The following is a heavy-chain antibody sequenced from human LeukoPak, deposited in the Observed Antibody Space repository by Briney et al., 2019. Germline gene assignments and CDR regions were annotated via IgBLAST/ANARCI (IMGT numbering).Heavy chain of an antibody. V-gene: IGHV4-34*01. CDR1: GGCFSGYY. D-gene: IGHD6-19*01. CDR3: ARSSGWYVGHYFDY. Sequence: SETLSLTCAVYGGCFSGYYWSWIRQPPGKGLEWIGEINHSGSTNYNPSLKSRVTISVDTSKNQFSLKLSSVTAADTAVYYCARSSGWYVGHYFDYWGQGTLVTVSS. CDR2: INHSGST. J-gene: IGHJ4*02.